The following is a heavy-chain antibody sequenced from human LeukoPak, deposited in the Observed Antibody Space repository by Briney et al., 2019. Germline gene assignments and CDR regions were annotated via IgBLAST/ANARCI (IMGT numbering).Heavy chain of an antibody. CDR3: ARDLSRNPFEVGATCFDC. D-gene: IGHD1-26*01. CDR2: ISSSSSYI. V-gene: IGHV3-21*01. CDR1: GFTFSSYS. Sequence: PGGSLRLSCAASGFTFSSYSMNWVRQAPGKGLEWVSSISSSSSYIYYADSVKGRFTISRDNAKNSLYLQMNSLRAEDTAVYYCARDLSRNPFEVGATCFDCWGQGTLVTVSS. J-gene: IGHJ4*02.